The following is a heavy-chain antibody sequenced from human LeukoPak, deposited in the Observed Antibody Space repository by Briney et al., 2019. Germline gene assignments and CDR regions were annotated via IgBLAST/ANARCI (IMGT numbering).Heavy chain of an antibody. CDR3: ASNSVFLDSP. V-gene: IGHV3-21*01. D-gene: IGHD5-24*01. CDR1: GFTFSSYS. J-gene: IGHJ5*02. CDR2: ISSSSSYI. Sequence: PGGSLRLSCAASGFTFSSYSMNWVRRAPGKGLEWVSSISSSSSYIYYADSVKGRFTISRDNAKNSLYLQMNSLRAEDTAVYYCASNSVFLDSPWGQGTLVTVSS.